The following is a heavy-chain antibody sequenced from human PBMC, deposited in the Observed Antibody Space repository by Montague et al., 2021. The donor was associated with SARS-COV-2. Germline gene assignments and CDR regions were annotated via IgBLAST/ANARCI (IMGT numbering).Heavy chain of an antibody. CDR3: SSGMFDT. CDR2: IYSSGDT. J-gene: IGHJ5*02. V-gene: IGHV3-66*01. Sequence: SLRLSCAASGFTVISTYMSWVRQAPGKGLEWISVIYSSGDTYHADSMKDRFTISRDNSKNTVYLQMHILRAEDTAVYYCSSGMFDTWGQGTLVTVSS. CDR1: GFTVISTY.